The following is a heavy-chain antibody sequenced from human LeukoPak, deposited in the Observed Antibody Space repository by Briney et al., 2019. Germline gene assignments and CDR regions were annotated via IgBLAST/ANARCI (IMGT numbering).Heavy chain of an antibody. CDR2: INHSGST. D-gene: IGHD6-13*01. J-gene: IGHJ4*02. CDR3: ARGTYSSSWYSDY. CDR1: GGSISSSSYY. Sequence: SETLSLTCTVSGGSISSSSYYWSWIRQPPGKGLEWIGEINHSGSTNYNPSLKSRVTISVDTSKNQFSLKLSSVTAADTAVYYCARGTYSSSWYSDYWGQGTLVTVSS. V-gene: IGHV4-39*07.